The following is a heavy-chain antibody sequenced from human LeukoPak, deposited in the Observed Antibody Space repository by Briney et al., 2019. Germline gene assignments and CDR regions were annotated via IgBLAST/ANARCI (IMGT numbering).Heavy chain of an antibody. D-gene: IGHD2-2*01. CDR1: GGSISSYY. CDR2: IYTNGST. V-gene: IGHV4-4*07. J-gene: IGHJ2*01. Sequence: SETLSLTCTVSGGSISSYYWSWIRQPAGKGLEWIGRIYTNGSTNYNPSLKSRVTMSVDTSKNQFSLKLSSVTAADTAVYYCARDRVVVPAAKDWYFDLWGRGTLVTVSS. CDR3: ARDRVVVPAAKDWYFDL.